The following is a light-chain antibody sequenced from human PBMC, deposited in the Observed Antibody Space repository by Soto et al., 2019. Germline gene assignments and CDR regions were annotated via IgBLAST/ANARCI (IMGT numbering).Light chain of an antibody. V-gene: IGKV3-11*01. CDR1: QSVTSNY. Sequence: EIVLTQSPGARSLSPGERATLSCIASQSVTSNYLAWYQQKPGQAPRLLIYGASNRATGIPARFSGSGSGTDFTLTISSLEPEDFAVYYCQQRSNWPFLTFGGGTKVDIK. CDR3: QQRSNWPFLT. J-gene: IGKJ4*01. CDR2: GAS.